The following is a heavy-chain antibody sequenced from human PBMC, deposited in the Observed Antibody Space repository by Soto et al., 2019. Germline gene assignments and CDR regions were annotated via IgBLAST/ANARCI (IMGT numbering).Heavy chain of an antibody. CDR1: GGSISSGDYY. D-gene: IGHD6-19*01. Sequence: SETLSLTCTVSGGSISSGDYYWSWIRQPPGKGLGWIGSIYYSGSTYYNPSLKSRVTISVDTSKNQFPLKLSSVTAADTAVYYCARAYSSGWYYFDNWGQGTLVTVSS. CDR2: IYYSGST. J-gene: IGHJ4*02. CDR3: ARAYSSGWYYFDN. V-gene: IGHV4-30-4*01.